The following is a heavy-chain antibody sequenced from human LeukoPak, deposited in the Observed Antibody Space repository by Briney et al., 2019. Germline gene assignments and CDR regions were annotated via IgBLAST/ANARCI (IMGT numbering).Heavy chain of an antibody. CDR1: TDSFSSHY. J-gene: IGHJ3*02. D-gene: IGHD4-17*01. CDR2: ISYIGST. Sequence: SETLSLTCAVSTDSFSSHYWTWIRQPPGKGLEWIGYISYIGSTNYNPTLKSRVTISIDTSKNQFSLRLSSVTAADTAVYCCARDVVTVTKGFDIWGQGTIVSVSS. CDR3: ARDVVTVTKGFDI. V-gene: IGHV4-59*11.